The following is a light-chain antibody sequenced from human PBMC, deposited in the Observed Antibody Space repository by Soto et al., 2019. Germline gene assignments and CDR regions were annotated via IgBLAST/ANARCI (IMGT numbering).Light chain of an antibody. CDR1: SSDVGGYNY. CDR2: EVS. CDR3: SSYAGSNNVV. Sequence: QSVLTQPPSASGSPGQSVTISCTGTSSDVGGYNYVSWYQQYPGKAPKVMIYEVSKRPSGVPDRFSGSKSGNTASLTVSGLQADDEADYYCSSYAGSNNVVFGGGTKLTVL. V-gene: IGLV2-8*01. J-gene: IGLJ2*01.